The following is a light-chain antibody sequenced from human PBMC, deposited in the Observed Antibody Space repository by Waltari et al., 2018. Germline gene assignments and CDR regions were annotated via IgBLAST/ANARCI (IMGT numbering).Light chain of an antibody. J-gene: IGLJ6*01. CDR1: TSNIGGNS. Sequence: LTQPPSASGTPGQRVTISCSGSTSNIGGNSVHWYQQLPGTAPKLLMYSTHPRPSGVPDRVSGSKSGTSASLAISELQSDDEGDYYCATWDDSLSVYVFGSGTTVTVL. CDR2: STH. V-gene: IGLV1-44*01. CDR3: ATWDDSLSVYV.